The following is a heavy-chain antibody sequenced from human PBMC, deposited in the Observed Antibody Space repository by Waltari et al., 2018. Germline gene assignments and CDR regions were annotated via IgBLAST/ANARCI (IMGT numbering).Heavy chain of an antibody. Sequence: QLQLQESGPGLVKPSGTLSLTCVVPGDSMISHYFWSWVRQSPGKGLEWIGQGKRGGGTNYRPCFASRVIMSLDTSINQFSLNMHSATAADTAVYYCARDRGGGLYLDSWGRGILVSVSP. CDR1: GDSMISHYF. CDR3: ARDRGGGLYLDS. D-gene: IGHD2-15*01. V-gene: IGHV4-4*02. CDR2: GKRGGGT. J-gene: IGHJ4*02.